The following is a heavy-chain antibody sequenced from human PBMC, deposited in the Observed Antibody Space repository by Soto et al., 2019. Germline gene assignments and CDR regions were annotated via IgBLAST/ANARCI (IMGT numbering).Heavy chain of an antibody. CDR2: IYYSGST. Sequence: SETLSLTCTVSGGSISSSSYYWGWIRQPPGKGLEWFGYIYYSGSTNYNPSLKSRVTISVDTSKNQFSLKLSSVTAADTAVYYCARALMKSADCGGDCHEGWFDPWGQGTLVTVSS. CDR1: GGSISSSSYY. CDR3: ARALMKSADCGGDCHEGWFDP. D-gene: IGHD2-21*02. V-gene: IGHV4-61*05. J-gene: IGHJ5*02.